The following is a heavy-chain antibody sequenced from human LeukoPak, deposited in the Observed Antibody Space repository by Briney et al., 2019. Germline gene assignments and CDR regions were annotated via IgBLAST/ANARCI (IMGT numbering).Heavy chain of an antibody. CDR3: AREKPRPWEVAAAEY. CDR2: ISAYNGNT. CDR1: GYTFTSYG. Sequence: ASVKVSCKASGYTFTSYGISWVRQAPGQGLEWMGWISAYNGNTNYAQKLQGRVTMTTDTSTSTAYMELRSLRSDDTAVYYCAREKPRPWEVAAAEYWGQGTLVTVSS. J-gene: IGHJ4*02. D-gene: IGHD6-13*01. V-gene: IGHV1-18*01.